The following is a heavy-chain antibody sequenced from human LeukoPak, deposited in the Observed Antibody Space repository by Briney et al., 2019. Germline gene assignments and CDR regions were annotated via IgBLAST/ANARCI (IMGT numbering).Heavy chain of an antibody. J-gene: IGHJ6*02. CDR1: GYTFTGYY. V-gene: IGHV1-2*02. CDR3: ARDRRYYYGSGSYNYYGMDV. CDR2: INPKRGGT. D-gene: IGHD3-10*01. Sequence: ASVKVSCKASGYTFTGYYMHWVRQAPGQGLEWMGWINPKRGGTNYAQKFQGRVTMTRDTSISTAYMELSRLRSDDTAVYYCARDRRYYYGSGSYNYYGMDVWGQGTTVTVSS.